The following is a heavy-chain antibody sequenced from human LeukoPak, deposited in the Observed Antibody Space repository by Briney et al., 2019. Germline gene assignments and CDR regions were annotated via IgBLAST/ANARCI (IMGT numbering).Heavy chain of an antibody. J-gene: IGHJ6*03. CDR2: IKQDGSEK. Sequence: GGSLRLSCAASGFTFSIYWMSWVRQAPGQGLEWVANIKQDGSEKYYVDSVKGRFTISRDNAKNSLYLQINSLRAEDTAVYYCARDRPGNTYMDVWGKGTTVTVSS. CDR3: ARDRPGNTYMDV. V-gene: IGHV3-7*01. D-gene: IGHD1-26*01. CDR1: GFTFSIYW.